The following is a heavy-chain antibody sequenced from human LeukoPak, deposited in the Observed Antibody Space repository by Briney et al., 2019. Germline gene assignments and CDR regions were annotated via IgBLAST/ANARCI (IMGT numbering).Heavy chain of an antibody. CDR3: ARDTKYYGMDV. J-gene: IGHJ6*02. Sequence: PGGSLRLSCAASGFTFSDYYMSWIRQAPGKGLEWVSYISSSGSTIYYADSVKGRFTISRHNSKNTLYLQMNSLRAEDTAVYYCARDTKYYGMDVWGQGTTVTVSS. V-gene: IGHV3-11*01. CDR2: ISSSGSTI. CDR1: GFTFSDYY.